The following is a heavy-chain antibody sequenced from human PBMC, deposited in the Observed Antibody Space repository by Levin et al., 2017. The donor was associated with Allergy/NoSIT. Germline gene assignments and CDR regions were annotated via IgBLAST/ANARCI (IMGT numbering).Heavy chain of an antibody. D-gene: IGHD3-3*01. CDR1: GGSVSSGSYY. V-gene: IGHV4-61*01. J-gene: IGHJ6*02. CDR2: IYYSGST. CDR3: ARDRYDFWSGYPYGMDV. Sequence: SETLSLTCTVSGGSVSSGSYYWSWIRQPPGKGLEWIGYIYYSGSTNYNPSLKSRVTISVDTSKNQFSLKLSSVTAADTAVYYCARDRYDFWSGYPYGMDVWGQGTTVTVSS.